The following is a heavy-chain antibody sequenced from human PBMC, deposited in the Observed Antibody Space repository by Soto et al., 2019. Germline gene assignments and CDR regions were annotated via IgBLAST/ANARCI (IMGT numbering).Heavy chain of an antibody. CDR1: GSSFTSYW. CDR2: IYPGDTDT. J-gene: IGHJ4*02. D-gene: IGHD6-19*01. V-gene: IGHV5-51*01. Sequence: GESLKISCKGSGSSFTSYWIGWVRQMPGKGLEWMGIIYPGDTDTRYSPAFQGPVTISADKSLSTAYLQWSSLKASDTAMYYCARRDISSGWYYFDYWGQGTLVTVSS. CDR3: ARRDISSGWYYFDY.